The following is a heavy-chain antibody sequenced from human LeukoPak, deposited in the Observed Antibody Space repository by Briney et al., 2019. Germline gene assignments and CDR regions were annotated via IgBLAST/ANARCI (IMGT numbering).Heavy chain of an antibody. CDR2: ISSGGGTT. D-gene: IGHD5-18*01. CDR3: ATKTAFDY. CDR1: GFTFSSYG. Sequence: GGSLRLSCAASGFTFSSYGMSWVRQAPGKGLEWVSTISSGGGTTYYADSVKGRFTISRDNSKSTVYLQMNSPRAEDTAAYYCATKTAFDYWGQGTLVTVSS. J-gene: IGHJ4*02. V-gene: IGHV3-23*01.